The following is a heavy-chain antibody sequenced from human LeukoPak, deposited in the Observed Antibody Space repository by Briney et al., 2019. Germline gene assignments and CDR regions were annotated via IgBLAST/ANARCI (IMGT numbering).Heavy chain of an antibody. CDR3: ASSGCSSTSCYPGWFDP. CDR2: INPNSGGT. CDR1: GYTFTVYY. D-gene: IGHD2-2*01. V-gene: IGHV1-2*02. Sequence: ASVKVSYTASGYTFTVYYMHWVRQAPGQGLEWMGWINPNSGGTNYAQKFQGRVTMTRDTSISTAYMELSRLRSDDAAVYYCASSGCSSTSCYPGWFDPWGQGTLVTVSS. J-gene: IGHJ5*02.